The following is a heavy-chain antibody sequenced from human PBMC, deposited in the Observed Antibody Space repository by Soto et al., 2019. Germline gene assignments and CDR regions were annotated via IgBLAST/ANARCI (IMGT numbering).Heavy chain of an antibody. CDR2: ISSSSSYI. CDR1: VFTFSSYS. Sequence: GRPLRVSCPASVFTFSSYSMNWVRQAPGKGLEWVSSISSSSSYIYYADSVKGRFTISRDNAKNSLYLQMNSLRAEDTAVYYCARSGTYYDSSGYYFGDYWGQGTLVTVSS. J-gene: IGHJ4*02. CDR3: ARSGTYYDSSGYYFGDY. D-gene: IGHD3-22*01. V-gene: IGHV3-21*01.